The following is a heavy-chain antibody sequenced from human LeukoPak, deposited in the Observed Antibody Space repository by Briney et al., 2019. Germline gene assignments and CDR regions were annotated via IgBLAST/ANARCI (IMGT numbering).Heavy chain of an antibody. Sequence: SETLSLTCTVSGGSISSGGYYWSWIRQHPGKGLEWIGYIYYSGSTYYNPSLKSRVTISVDTSKNQFSLKLSSVTAEDTAVYYCARTYSYGTYYFDYWGQGTLVTVSS. D-gene: IGHD5-18*01. V-gene: IGHV4-31*03. J-gene: IGHJ4*02. CDR3: ARTYSYGTYYFDY. CDR2: IYYSGST. CDR1: GGSISSGGYY.